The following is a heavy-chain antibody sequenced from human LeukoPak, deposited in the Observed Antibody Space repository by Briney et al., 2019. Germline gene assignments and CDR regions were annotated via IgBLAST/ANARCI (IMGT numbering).Heavy chain of an antibody. CDR2: IYYSGST. CDR1: GGSISSSSYY. J-gene: IGHJ6*03. V-gene: IGHV4-39*01. Sequence: SETLSLTCTVSGGSISSSSYYWGWIRQPPGKGLEWIGSIYYSGSTNYNPSLKSRVTISVDTSKNQFSLKLSSVTAADTAVYYCARRRGGSGNYYMDVWGKGTTVTVSS. CDR3: ARRRGGSGNYYMDV. D-gene: IGHD3-10*01.